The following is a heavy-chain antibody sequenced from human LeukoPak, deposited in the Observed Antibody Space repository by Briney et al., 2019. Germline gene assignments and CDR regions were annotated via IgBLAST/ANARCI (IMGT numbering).Heavy chain of an antibody. CDR2: ISAYNGNT. CDR3: ARAPLGYYGSGSYYHDY. CDR1: GYTFTSYG. J-gene: IGHJ4*02. D-gene: IGHD3-10*01. V-gene: IGHV1-18*01. Sequence: GASVKVSCKASGYTFTSYGISWVRQAPGQGLERMGWISAYNGNTNYAQKLQGRVTMTTDTSTSTAYMELRSLRSDDTAVYYCARAPLGYYGSGSYYHDYWGQGTLVTVSS.